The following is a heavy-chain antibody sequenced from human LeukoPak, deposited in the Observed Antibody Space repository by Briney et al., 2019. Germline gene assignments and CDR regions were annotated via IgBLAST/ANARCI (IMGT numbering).Heavy chain of an antibody. D-gene: IGHD3-3*01. V-gene: IGHV3-48*01. Sequence: PGGSLRLSCAASGFTFSSYSMNWVRQAPGKGLEWVSYISSSSTIYYADSVKGRFTISRDNAKNSLYLQMNSLRAEDTAVYYCARVGELWSGLNWFDPWGQGTLVTVSS. CDR3: ARVGELWSGLNWFDP. J-gene: IGHJ5*02. CDR2: ISSSSTI. CDR1: GFTFSSYS.